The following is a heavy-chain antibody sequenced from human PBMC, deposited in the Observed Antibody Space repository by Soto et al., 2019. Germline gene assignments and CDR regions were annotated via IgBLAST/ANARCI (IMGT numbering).Heavy chain of an antibody. CDR3: ARVVAYCGGDCYSSDDAFDI. V-gene: IGHV3-11*05. J-gene: IGHJ3*02. CDR2: ISSSSSYT. D-gene: IGHD2-21*02. CDR1: GFTFSDYY. Sequence: QVQLVESGGGLVKPGGSLRLSCAASGFTFSDYYMSWIRQAPGKGLEWVSYISSSSSYTNYADSVKGRFTISRDNAXXSXYXXMNSLRAEDTAVYYCARVVAYCGGDCYSSDDAFDIWGQGTMVTVSS.